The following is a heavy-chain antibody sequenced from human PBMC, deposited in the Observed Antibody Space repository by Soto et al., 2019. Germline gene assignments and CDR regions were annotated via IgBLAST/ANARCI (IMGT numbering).Heavy chain of an antibody. CDR2: ITGAGDRT. J-gene: IGHJ5*02. CDR1: GFTFSDFA. CDR3: VKALTVTSWGCIDP. D-gene: IGHD4-17*01. Sequence: EVNLLESGGRLVPPWASLRLSCAASGFTFSDFALSWVRQSPGKGLEWVSTITGAGDRTFYADSVKGRFTVSRDNSKATLSLQMNILSADDSAIYYCVKALTVTSWGCIDPWGQGTLVTVSS. V-gene: IGHV3-23*01.